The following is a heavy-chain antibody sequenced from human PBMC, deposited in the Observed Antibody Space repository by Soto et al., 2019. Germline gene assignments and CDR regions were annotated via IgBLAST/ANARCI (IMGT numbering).Heavy chain of an antibody. CDR1: GFTFSNYD. CDR2: IGPARDT. J-gene: IGHJ6*02. Sequence: PGGSLRLSCAASGFTFSNYDMHWVRQAPGEGLEWVSGIGPARDTYYPVSVQGRFTVSRDNAKKSLYLQMNSLGAGDTAVYYCARGVLGPGDYYYGMDVWGRGTTVTVSS. V-gene: IGHV3-13*01. CDR3: ARGVLGPGDYYYGMDV. D-gene: IGHD7-27*01.